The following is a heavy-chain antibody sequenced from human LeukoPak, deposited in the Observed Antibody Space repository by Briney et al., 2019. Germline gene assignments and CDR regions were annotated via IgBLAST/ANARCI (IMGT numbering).Heavy chain of an antibody. CDR3: ARLSYCNGGTCFYDY. V-gene: IGHV4-39*01. CDR2: IYYSGSA. CDR1: GGSISSRSYY. D-gene: IGHD2-15*01. Sequence: SETLSLTCTVSGGSISSRSYYWGWIRQPPGEGLEWIGIIYYSGSAYQHPSLKSRVTLSVDASKNQFSLKLSSVTAADTAVFYCARLSYCNGGTCFYDYWGQGTLVTVSS. J-gene: IGHJ4*02.